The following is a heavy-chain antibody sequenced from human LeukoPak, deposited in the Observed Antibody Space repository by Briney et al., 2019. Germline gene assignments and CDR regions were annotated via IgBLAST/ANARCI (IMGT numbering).Heavy chain of an antibody. D-gene: IGHD6-13*01. CDR1: GFTVSSNY. CDR2: IYSGGST. V-gene: IGHV3-53*01. Sequence: GGSLRLSCTASGFTVSSNYMSWVRQAPGKGLEWVSVIYSGGSTYYADSVKGRFTISRDNSKNTLYLQMNSLRAEDTAVYYCAKQEGTAAAGTASPYWGQGTLVTVSS. J-gene: IGHJ4*02. CDR3: AKQEGTAAAGTASPY.